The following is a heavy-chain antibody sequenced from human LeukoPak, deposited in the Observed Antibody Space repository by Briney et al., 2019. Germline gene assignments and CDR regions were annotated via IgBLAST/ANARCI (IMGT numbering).Heavy chain of an antibody. CDR2: FDPEDGET. V-gene: IGHV1-24*01. Sequence: ASVKVSCKVSGYTLTELSMHWVRQAPGKGLEWMGGFDPEDGETIYAQKFQGRVTMTEDTSTDTAYMELSSLRSEDTAVYYCARGLSDTAMVTYDLVAAGIDYWGQGTLVTVSS. J-gene: IGHJ4*02. D-gene: IGHD5-18*01. CDR3: ARGLSDTAMVTYDLVAAGIDY. CDR1: GYTLTELS.